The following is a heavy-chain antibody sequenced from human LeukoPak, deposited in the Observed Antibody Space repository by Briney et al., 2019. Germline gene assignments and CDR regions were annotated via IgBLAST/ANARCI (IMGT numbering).Heavy chain of an antibody. CDR2: IHYSGST. V-gene: IGHV4-31*03. Sequence: SQTLSLTCTVSGGSINTGGYYWSWFRQHPGKGLEWIGFIHYSGSTYYNPSLRSRVTMSVDTSENQFSLELSSVTAADTAVYYCARTSEDTGYGDFDYWGQGTLVTVSS. CDR1: GGSINTGGYY. CDR3: ARTSEDTGYGDFDY. J-gene: IGHJ4*02. D-gene: IGHD4-17*01.